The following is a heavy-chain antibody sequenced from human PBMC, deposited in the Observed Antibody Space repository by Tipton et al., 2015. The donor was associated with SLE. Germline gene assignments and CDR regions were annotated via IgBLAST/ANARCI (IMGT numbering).Heavy chain of an antibody. D-gene: IGHD1-7*01. J-gene: IGHJ4*02. CDR2: INHRGSI. Sequence: LRLSCAVYGGSFSDYYWTWIRQSPGKGLEWLGEINHRGSIIYNPSLRGRLTISLERSKNQFSLRLTSLTAADTALYFCASQNWNYFYWSQGTLVTVSS. CDR3: ASQNWNYFY. CDR1: GGSFSDYY. V-gene: IGHV4-34*01.